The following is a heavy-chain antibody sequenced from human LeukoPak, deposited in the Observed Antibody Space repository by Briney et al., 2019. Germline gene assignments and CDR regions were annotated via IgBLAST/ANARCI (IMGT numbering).Heavy chain of an antibody. D-gene: IGHD3-10*01. Sequence: PGGSLRLSCTASGFTFSTYWIDWVRQSPGKGMVWVALINGDGSTTTHADSGKGRFTISRDNAKNTAYLQMNSLRDEDTAVYFCARDYAGSPDYWGQGTLVTVSA. CDR1: GFTFSTYW. V-gene: IGHV3-74*03. CDR3: ARDYAGSPDY. J-gene: IGHJ4*02. CDR2: INGDGSTT.